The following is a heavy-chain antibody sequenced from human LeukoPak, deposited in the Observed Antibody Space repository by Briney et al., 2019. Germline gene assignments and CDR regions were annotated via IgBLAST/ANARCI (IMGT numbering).Heavy chain of an antibody. J-gene: IGHJ4*02. CDR3: AKDRYCSGGSCYSADYFDY. Sequence: GGSLRLSGAASGFTFSSYAMSWVRQAPGKGLEWVSAISGSGGSTYYADSVKGRFTISRDNSKNTLYLQMNSLRAEDTAVYYCAKDRYCSGGSCYSADYFDYWGQGTLVTVSS. CDR1: GFTFSSYA. V-gene: IGHV3-23*01. CDR2: ISGSGGST. D-gene: IGHD2-15*01.